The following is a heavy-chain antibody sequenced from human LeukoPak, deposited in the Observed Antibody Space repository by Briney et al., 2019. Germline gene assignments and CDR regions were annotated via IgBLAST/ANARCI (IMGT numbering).Heavy chain of an antibody. CDR2: LSYDGGNK. CDR3: ARSREYSYGLGVFDY. Sequence: FCRHGLHRLHQAPIQLTARAAELSYDGGNKYYADSVKGRFTISRDNSKNTLYLQMNSLRAEDTAVYYCARSREYSYGLGVFDYWGQGTLVTVSS. V-gene: IGHV3-30-3*01. CDR1: FCRHG. D-gene: IGHD5-18*01. J-gene: IGHJ4*02.